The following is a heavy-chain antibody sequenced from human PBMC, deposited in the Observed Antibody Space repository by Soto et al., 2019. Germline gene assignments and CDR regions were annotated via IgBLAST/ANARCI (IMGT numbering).Heavy chain of an antibody. CDR3: VRNWRYYGGDYYYGMDA. Sequence: ITLKESGPTLVKPTQTLTLTCTFSGFSLNTGGVGVGWVRQPRGKAKEWLALIYWDDDERYRPSLRSRLNITKDTINNQVVLTMTNMDPEYTATYYCVRNWRYYGGDYYYGMDAWGQGTTVTVSS. J-gene: IGHJ6*02. CDR2: IYWDDDE. D-gene: IGHD3-10*01. V-gene: IGHV2-5*02. CDR1: GFSLNTGGVG.